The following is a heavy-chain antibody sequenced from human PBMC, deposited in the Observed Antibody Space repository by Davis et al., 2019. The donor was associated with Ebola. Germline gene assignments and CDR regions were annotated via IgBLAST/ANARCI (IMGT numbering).Heavy chain of an antibody. V-gene: IGHV1-3*01. J-gene: IGHJ6*02. Sequence: ASVKVSCKASGYTFTSYAMHWVRQAPGQRLEWMGWINAGNGNTKYSQKFQGRVTITRDTSASTAYMELSSLRSEDTAVYYCARHPGAGSWYFYYGMDVWGQGTTVTVSS. CDR1: GYTFTSYA. CDR2: INAGNGNT. CDR3: ARHPGAGSWYFYYGMDV. D-gene: IGHD6-13*01.